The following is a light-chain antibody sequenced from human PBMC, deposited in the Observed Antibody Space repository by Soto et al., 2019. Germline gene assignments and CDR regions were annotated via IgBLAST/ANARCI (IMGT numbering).Light chain of an antibody. Sequence: DIQMTQSPSTLSGSVGDRVTITCRASQTISSWLAWYQQKPGKAPKLLIYKASTLKSGVPSRFNGSGSVTEFTLTISSLQPDDFATYYCQHYNSYSEAFGQGTKVEVK. J-gene: IGKJ1*01. CDR1: QTISSW. CDR3: QHYNSYSEA. CDR2: KAS. V-gene: IGKV1-5*03.